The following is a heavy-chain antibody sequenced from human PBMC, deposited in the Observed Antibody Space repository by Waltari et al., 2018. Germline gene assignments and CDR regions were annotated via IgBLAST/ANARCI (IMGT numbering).Heavy chain of an antibody. V-gene: IGHV4-59*11. CDR2: IYYSGST. D-gene: IGHD1-26*01. CDR3: ARVSRELLLIDY. Sequence: QVQLQESGPGLVKPSETLSLTCTGSGGSISSHYWLWIRQPPGKGLEWIGYIYYSGSTIYIPFLTSRVTISVDPSKNQFALKLISVTAADTAVYYCARVSRELLLIDYWGQGTLVTASS. CDR1: GGSISSHY. J-gene: IGHJ4*02.